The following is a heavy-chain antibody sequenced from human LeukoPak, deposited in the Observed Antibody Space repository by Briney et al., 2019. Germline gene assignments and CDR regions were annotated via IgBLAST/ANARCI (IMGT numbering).Heavy chain of an antibody. Sequence: QSGGSLRLSCAASGFTVTSSYMSWVRQAPGKELEWVSVIYSGGTTYYADSVKGRFPISRDNSKNPLYLQMTSLRAEDTAVYYCALDFWSAYYLDYWGQGTLVTVSS. CDR1: GFTVTSSY. D-gene: IGHD3-3*01. CDR2: IYSGGTT. CDR3: ALDFWSAYYLDY. V-gene: IGHV3-53*01. J-gene: IGHJ4*02.